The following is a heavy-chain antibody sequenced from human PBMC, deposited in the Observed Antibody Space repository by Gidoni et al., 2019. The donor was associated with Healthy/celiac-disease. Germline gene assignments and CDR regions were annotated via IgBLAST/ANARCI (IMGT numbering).Heavy chain of an antibody. CDR2: IRQDGSEK. Sequence: EVQLVESGGGLVQPGGSLRLSCAASGFTFSSYWMSWVRQAPGKGLEWVANIRQDGSEKYYVDSVKGRFTISRDNAKNSLYLQMNSLRAEDTAVYYCARDHTYCGGDCFWWFDPWGQGTLVTVSS. CDR1: GFTFSSYW. D-gene: IGHD2-21*02. J-gene: IGHJ5*02. CDR3: ARDHTYCGGDCFWWFDP. V-gene: IGHV3-7*04.